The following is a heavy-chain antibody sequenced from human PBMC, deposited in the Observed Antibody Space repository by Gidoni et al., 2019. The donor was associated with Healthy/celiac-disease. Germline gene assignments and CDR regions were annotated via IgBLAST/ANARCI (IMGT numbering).Heavy chain of an antibody. D-gene: IGHD3-22*01. Sequence: QVQLQESGPGLVKPSETLSLTCTVSGGSISSYYWSWIRQPAGKGLEWIGRIYTSGSTNYNPSHKSRVTMSVDTSKNQFSLKLSSVTAADTAVYYCARVWSYYDSSGYAAPPVYWFDPWGQGTLVTVSS. CDR1: GGSISSYY. V-gene: IGHV4-4*07. CDR2: IYTSGST. CDR3: ARVWSYYDSSGYAAPPVYWFDP. J-gene: IGHJ5*02.